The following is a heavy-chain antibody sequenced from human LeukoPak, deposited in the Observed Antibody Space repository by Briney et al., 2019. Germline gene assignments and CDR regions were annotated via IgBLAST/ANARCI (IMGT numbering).Heavy chain of an antibody. CDR2: ISATGGTI. CDR1: GFTFSSNG. Sequence: PGGSLRLSCAASGFTFSSNGMNWVRQAPGKGLEWVSYISATGGTIYYADSVKGRFTISRDNAKNTLYLQMNSLRAEDTAVYYCARGTPDSSGYGYYYGMDVWGQGTTATVSS. V-gene: IGHV3-48*04. CDR3: ARGTPDSSGYGYYYGMDV. J-gene: IGHJ6*02. D-gene: IGHD3-22*01.